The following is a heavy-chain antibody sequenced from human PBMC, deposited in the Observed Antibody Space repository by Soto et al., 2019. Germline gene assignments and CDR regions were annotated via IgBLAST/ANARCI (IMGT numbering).Heavy chain of an antibody. CDR3: ARPGSGWDWDWYFDL. J-gene: IGHJ2*01. Sequence: QVQLVESGGGLVKPGGSLRLSCAASGFTFSDYYMIWIRQAPGKGLEWVSYISNSATIIYYADSVKGRFTISRDNAKNSLYLQVSSLRAEDTAVYYCARPGSGWDWDWYFDLWGRGTLVTVSS. CDR2: ISNSATII. V-gene: IGHV3-11*01. D-gene: IGHD6-19*01. CDR1: GFTFSDYY.